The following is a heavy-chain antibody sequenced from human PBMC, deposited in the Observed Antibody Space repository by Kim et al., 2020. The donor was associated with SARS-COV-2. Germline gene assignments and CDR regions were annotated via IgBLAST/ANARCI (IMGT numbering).Heavy chain of an antibody. CDR3: ARTPYYYDSSGYYLDY. Sequence: ASVKVSCKASGYTFTSYGISWVRQAPGQGLEWMGWISAYNGNTNYAQKLQGRVTMTTDTSTSTAYMELRSLRSDDTAVYYCARTPYYYDSSGYYLDYWGQGTLVTVSS. V-gene: IGHV1-18*01. CDR1: GYTFTSYG. D-gene: IGHD3-22*01. J-gene: IGHJ4*02. CDR2: ISAYNGNT.